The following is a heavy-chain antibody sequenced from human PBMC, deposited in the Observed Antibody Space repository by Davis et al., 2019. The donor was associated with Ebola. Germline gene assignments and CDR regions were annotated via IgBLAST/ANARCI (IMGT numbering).Heavy chain of an antibody. CDR1: GFTFSSYS. J-gene: IGHJ6*02. D-gene: IGHD6-13*01. Sequence: GESLKISCAASGFTFSSYSMNWVRQAPGKGLEWVSSISSSSSYIYYADSVKGRFTISRDNAKNSLYLQMNSLRAEDTAVYYCARQQQLVRYYYYGMDVWGQGTTVTVSS. CDR2: ISSSSSYI. V-gene: IGHV3-21*01. CDR3: ARQQQLVRYYYYGMDV.